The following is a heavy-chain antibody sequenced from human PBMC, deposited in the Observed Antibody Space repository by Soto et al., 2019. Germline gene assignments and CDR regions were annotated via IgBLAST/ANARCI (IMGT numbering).Heavy chain of an antibody. CDR3: ATARMHCTSASCYTEFDY. J-gene: IGHJ4*02. CDR2: IYYSGST. D-gene: IGHD2-2*02. V-gene: IGHV4-30-4*01. CDR1: GGSISSRDYY. Sequence: QLQQSGPGLVKPSQTLSLTCTVSGGSISSRDYYWSWIRQPPGKGLEWVGYIYYSGSTYSSPSLKGRVALSVDTSKNQFSLSLSSVTAADTAIYYCATARMHCTSASCYTEFDYWGQGNLVAVSS.